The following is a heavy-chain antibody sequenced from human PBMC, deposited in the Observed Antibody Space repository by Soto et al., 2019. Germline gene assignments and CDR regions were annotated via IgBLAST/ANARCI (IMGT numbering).Heavy chain of an antibody. CDR2: INAGNGNT. V-gene: IGHV1-3*01. J-gene: IGHJ6*02. Sequence: ASVKVSCKASGYTFTSYAMHWVRQAPGQRLEWMGWINAGNGNTKYSQKFQGRVTITRDTSASTAYMELSSLRSEDTAVYYCARGMFRGVITHYYYYGMDVWGQGTTVTVSS. CDR3: ARGMFRGVITHYYYYGMDV. D-gene: IGHD3-10*01. CDR1: GYTFTSYA.